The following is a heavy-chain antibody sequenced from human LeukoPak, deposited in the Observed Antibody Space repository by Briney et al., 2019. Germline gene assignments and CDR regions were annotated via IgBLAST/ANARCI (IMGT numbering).Heavy chain of an antibody. Sequence: SETLSLTCTVSGDSISSYYWSWIRQPPGKGLEWIGYIYYSGSTSYRYNPSLKSRVTISVDTSKDQFSLKLSSVTAADTAVYYRARGRGGGTVRGDTYFYFYGSDVWGQGTTVTVSS. V-gene: IGHV4-59*01. CDR1: GDSISSYY. CDR3: ARGRGGGTVRGDTYFYFYGSDV. D-gene: IGHD3-10*01. J-gene: IGHJ6*02. CDR2: IYYSGST.